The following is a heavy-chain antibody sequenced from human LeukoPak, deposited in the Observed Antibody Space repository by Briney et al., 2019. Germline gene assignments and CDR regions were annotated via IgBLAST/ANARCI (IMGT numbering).Heavy chain of an antibody. V-gene: IGHV1-18*01. J-gene: IGHJ4*02. D-gene: IGHD3-9*01. CDR2: ISAYNGNT. CDR1: GYTFTSYG. CDR3: ARNVDYDILTGCRTYYFDY. Sequence: ASVKVSCKASGYTFTSYGISWVRQAPGQGLEWMGWISAYNGNTNYAQKLQGRVTMTTDTSTSTAYMELRSLRSDDTAVYYCARNVDYDILTGCRTYYFDYWGQGTLVTVSS.